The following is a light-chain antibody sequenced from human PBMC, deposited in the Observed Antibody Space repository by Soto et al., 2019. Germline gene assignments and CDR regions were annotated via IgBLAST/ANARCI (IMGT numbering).Light chain of an antibody. CDR2: GAS. CDR3: QQYNNWPPWT. CDR1: QSVSSN. Sequence: EIVMTQSPATLSVSPGERATLSCRASQSVSSNLAWYQQKPGQAPRLLIYGASTRATGIPARFSGSGSGTECTLTISSLQSEEFAVYYCQQYNNWPPWTFGQGTKGEVK. V-gene: IGKV3-15*01. J-gene: IGKJ1*01.